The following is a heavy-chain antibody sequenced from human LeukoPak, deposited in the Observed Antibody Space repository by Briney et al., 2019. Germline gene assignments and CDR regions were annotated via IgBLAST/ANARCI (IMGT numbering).Heavy chain of an antibody. D-gene: IGHD7-27*01. CDR1: GYTFTGYY. J-gene: IGHJ3*02. CDR2: INPNSGGT. V-gene: IGHV1-2*02. Sequence: ASVKVSCKASGYTFTGYYMHWVRQAPGQGREWMGWINPNSGGTNYAQKFQGRVTMTRDTSIGTAYMELSRLRSDDTAVYYCARDWGSESAFDIWGQGTMVTVSS. CDR3: ARDWGSESAFDI.